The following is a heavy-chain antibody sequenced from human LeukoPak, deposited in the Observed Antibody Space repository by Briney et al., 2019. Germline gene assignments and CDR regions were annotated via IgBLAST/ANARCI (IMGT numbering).Heavy chain of an antibody. CDR1: GFTFSSHS. CDR3: ARAGYGDYSDY. CDR2: ISSSSYI. D-gene: IGHD4-17*01. V-gene: IGHV3-21*01. J-gene: IGHJ4*02. Sequence: GGSLRLSCAASGFTFSSHSMNWVRQAPGEGLEWVSSISSSSYIYYADSVKGRFTISRDNAKNSLYLQMNSLRAEDTAVYYCARAGYGDYSDYWGQGTLATVSS.